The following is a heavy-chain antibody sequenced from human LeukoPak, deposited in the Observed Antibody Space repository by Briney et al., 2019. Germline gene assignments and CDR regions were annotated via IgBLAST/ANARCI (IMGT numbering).Heavy chain of an antibody. CDR3: AKSIEVYYDILTGQFDY. CDR2: ISGSGGST. CDR1: GFTFSSYA. V-gene: IGHV3-23*01. J-gene: IGHJ4*02. D-gene: IGHD3-9*01. Sequence: PGGSLRFSCAASGFTFSSYAMRWVRQAPGKGLEWVSAISGSGGSTYYADSVKGRFTISRDNSKNTLNLQMSSLRAEDTAVYYCAKSIEVYYDILTGQFDYWGQGTLVTVSS.